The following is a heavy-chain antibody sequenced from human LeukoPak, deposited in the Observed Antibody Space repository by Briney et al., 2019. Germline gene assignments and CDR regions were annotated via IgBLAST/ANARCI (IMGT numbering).Heavy chain of an antibody. Sequence: PSETLSLTCTLSAGSISNYYWNWLRQPPGKGLDWLRYIYYSGSTKYNPSLKSRVTISVDTAKNQCALRLSSVTAADTAVYYCARGGFLDPFDPWGQGTLVTVSS. CDR2: IYYSGST. V-gene: IGHV4-59*01. D-gene: IGHD1-1*01. CDR1: AGSISNYY. CDR3: ARGGFLDPFDP. J-gene: IGHJ5*02.